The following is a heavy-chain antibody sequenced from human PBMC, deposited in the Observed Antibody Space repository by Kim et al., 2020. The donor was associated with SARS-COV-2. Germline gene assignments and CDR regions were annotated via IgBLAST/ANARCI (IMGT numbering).Heavy chain of an antibody. CDR3: AREIGDPHGSGQYRGYDLGWFDP. Sequence: SETLSLTCTVSGGSTSSYYWSWIRQPPGKGLEWIGYIYYSGSTNYNPSLKSRVTISVDTSKNQFSLKLSSVTAADTAVYYCAREIGDPHGSGQYRGYDLGWFDPWGQGTLVTVSS. CDR2: IYYSGST. CDR1: GGSTSSYY. J-gene: IGHJ5*02. V-gene: IGHV4-59*13. D-gene: IGHD5-12*01.